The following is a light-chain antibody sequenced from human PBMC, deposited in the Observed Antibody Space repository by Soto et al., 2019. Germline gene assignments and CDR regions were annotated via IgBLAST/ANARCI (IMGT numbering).Light chain of an antibody. CDR3: LRYNYWPLI. CDR1: ESISIN. Sequence: MVMTQSPATLSVSPGESATLSCRASESISINLAWYQQKPGQAPRLLIYGASTRATGILARFSGSGFGTEFTLTISSLQSEDFAVYYCLRYNYWPLIFGGGTKVDSK. CDR2: GAS. V-gene: IGKV3-15*01. J-gene: IGKJ4*01.